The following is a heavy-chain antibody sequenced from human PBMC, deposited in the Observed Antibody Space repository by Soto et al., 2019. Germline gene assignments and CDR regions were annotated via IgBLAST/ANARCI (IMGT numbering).Heavy chain of an antibody. CDR3: ARRRGTWIQLWLTYFDY. CDR2: ISYDGSNK. V-gene: IGHV3-30*03. Sequence: GGSLRLSCAASGFTFSDYGMHWVRQAPGKGLEWVAVISYDGSNKYYADSVEGRFTISRDNTNNILYLQMDSLRAEDTAVYYCARRRGTWIQLWLTYFDYWGQGTLVTVSS. CDR1: GFTFSDYG. D-gene: IGHD5-18*01. J-gene: IGHJ4*02.